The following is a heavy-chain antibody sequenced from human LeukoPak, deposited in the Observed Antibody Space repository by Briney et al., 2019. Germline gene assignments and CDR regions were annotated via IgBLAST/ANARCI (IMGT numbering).Heavy chain of an antibody. D-gene: IGHD3-22*01. J-gene: IGHJ5*02. CDR3: ARPTYYDSSGYYH. CDR2: ISYDGSNK. V-gene: IGHV3-30*03. CDR1: GFTFSSYG. Sequence: PGGSLRLSCAASGFTFSSYGMHWVRQAPGKGLEWVAVISYDGSNKYYADSVKGRFTISRDNAKNSLYLQMNSLRAEDTAVYYCARPTYYDSSGYYHWGQGTLVTVSS.